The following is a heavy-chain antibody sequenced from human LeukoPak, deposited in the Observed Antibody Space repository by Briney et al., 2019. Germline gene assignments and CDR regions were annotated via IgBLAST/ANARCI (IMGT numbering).Heavy chain of an antibody. CDR1: GFDFSSNW. Sequence: GGSLRLSCAASGFDFSSNWMHWVRHAPGQRLVWVSRIKGDGISTNYADSVKGRFTISRDIAKNTLYLQMNSLRAEDTGVYYCAKDHYWSIDYWGRGTLVTVSS. V-gene: IGHV3-74*01. J-gene: IGHJ4*02. D-gene: IGHD3-3*01. CDR3: AKDHYWSIDY. CDR2: IKGDGIST.